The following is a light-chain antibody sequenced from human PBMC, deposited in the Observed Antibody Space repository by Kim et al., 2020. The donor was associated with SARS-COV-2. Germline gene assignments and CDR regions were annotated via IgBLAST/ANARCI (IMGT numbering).Light chain of an antibody. V-gene: IGKV2-28*01. J-gene: IGKJ5*01. CDR2: LAS. CDR1: ESLLHSKGKSF. Sequence: GSASIACRSSESLLHSKGKSFWDWFLQKPGQSPQLLVYLASTRASGVPDRFSGSGSGTDFTLKISRVESEDAGIYYCMQGTQMITFGQGTRLEIK. CDR3: MQGTQMIT.